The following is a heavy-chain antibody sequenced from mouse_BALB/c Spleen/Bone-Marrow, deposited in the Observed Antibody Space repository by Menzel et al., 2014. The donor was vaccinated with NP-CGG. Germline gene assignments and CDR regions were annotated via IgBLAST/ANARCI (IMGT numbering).Heavy chain of an antibody. J-gene: IGHJ4*01. D-gene: IGHD2-3*01. CDR1: GYTFTDYN. CDR3: ARLDGYYVAMDY. Sequence: VQLQQPGPELVKPGASVKISCKASGYTFTDYNMHWVEQSHGKSLEWIGYIYPYNGGTGYNQKFKSKATLTVDNSSSTAYMELRSLTSEDSAVYYCARLDGYYVAMDYWGQGTSVTVSS. CDR2: IYPYNGGT. V-gene: IGHV1S29*02.